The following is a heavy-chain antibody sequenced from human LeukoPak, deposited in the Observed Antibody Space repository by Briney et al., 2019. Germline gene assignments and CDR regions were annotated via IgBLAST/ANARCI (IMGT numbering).Heavy chain of an antibody. CDR3: ARGAPNYYGSGSYYTSDFDY. CDR2: IYYSGST. CDR1: GGSISSGGYY. J-gene: IGHJ4*02. V-gene: IGHV4-31*03. Sequence: SETLSLTCTVSGGSISSGGYYWSWIRQHPGKGLEWIGYIYYSGSTYYNPSLKSRVTISVDTSKHQFSLKLSSVTAADTAVYYCARGAPNYYGSGSYYTSDFDYWGQGTLVTVSS. D-gene: IGHD3-10*01.